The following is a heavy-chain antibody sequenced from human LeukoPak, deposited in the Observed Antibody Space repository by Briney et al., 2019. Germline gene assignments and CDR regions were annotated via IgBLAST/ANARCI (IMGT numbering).Heavy chain of an antibody. CDR3: ARGKSIAAAGNGY. CDR2: IYSGGST. V-gene: IGHV3-66*01. CDR1: GFTVSSNY. Sequence: GGSLRLSCAASGFTVSSNYMSWVRQAPGKGLEWVSVIYSGGSTYYADSVKGRFTISRDNSKNTLYLQMNSLRAEDTAVYYCARGKSIAAAGNGYWGQGTLVTVSS. J-gene: IGHJ4*02. D-gene: IGHD6-13*01.